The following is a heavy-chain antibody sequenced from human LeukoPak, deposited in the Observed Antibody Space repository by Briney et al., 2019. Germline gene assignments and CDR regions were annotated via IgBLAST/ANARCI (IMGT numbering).Heavy chain of an antibody. CDR2: IYHSGST. D-gene: IGHD2-15*01. CDR1: GGSISSGGYS. J-gene: IGHJ3*02. V-gene: IGHV4-30-2*01. Sequence: SETLSLTCAVSGGSISSGGYSWSWIRQPPGKGLEWIGYIYHSGSTYYNPSLKSRVTISVDTSKNQFSLKLSSVTAADTAVYYCARDSCSGGSCYSHDAFDIWGQGTMVTVSS. CDR3: ARDSCSGGSCYSHDAFDI.